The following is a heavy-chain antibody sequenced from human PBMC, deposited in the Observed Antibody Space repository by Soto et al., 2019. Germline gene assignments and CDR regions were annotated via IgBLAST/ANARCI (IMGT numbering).Heavy chain of an antibody. CDR3: AHDRSSSWNY. CDR2: ISYDGSNK. D-gene: IGHD6-13*01. J-gene: IGHJ4*02. V-gene: IGHV3-30*18. CDR1: GFTFSSYG. Sequence: QVQLVESGGGVVQPGRSLRLSCAASGFTFSSYGMHWVRQAPGKGLEWVAVISYDGSNKYYADSVKGRFTISRDNSKNTLYLQMNSLRAEDTAVYYCAHDRSSSWNYWGQGTLVTFSS.